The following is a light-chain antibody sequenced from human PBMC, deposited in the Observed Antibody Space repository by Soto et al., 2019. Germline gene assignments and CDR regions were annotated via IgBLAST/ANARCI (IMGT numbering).Light chain of an antibody. CDR2: DAS. V-gene: IGKV3-11*01. CDR1: QSVSNNY. Sequence: EMVLTQSPGTLSLSPGERASLSCRASQSVSNNYLAWYQQKPGQAPRLLIYDASNRATGIPARFSGSGSGTDFTLTISSLEPEDFAVYYCQQRSDWITFGQGTRLEIK. CDR3: QQRSDWIT. J-gene: IGKJ5*01.